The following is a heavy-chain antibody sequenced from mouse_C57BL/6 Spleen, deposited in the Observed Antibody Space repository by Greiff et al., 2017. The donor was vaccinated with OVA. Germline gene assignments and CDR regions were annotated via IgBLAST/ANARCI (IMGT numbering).Heavy chain of an antibody. CDR2: INPNYGTT. CDR1: GYSFTDYN. Sequence: EVQLQQSGPELVKPGASVKISCKASGYSFTDYNMNWVKQSNGKSLEWIGVINPNYGTTSYNQKFKGKATLTVDQSSSTAYIQINSLTSEDSAVYYCARSLLYYGNHDWYFDVWGTGTTVTVSS. CDR3: ARSLLYYGNHDWYFDV. D-gene: IGHD2-1*01. V-gene: IGHV1-39*01. J-gene: IGHJ1*03.